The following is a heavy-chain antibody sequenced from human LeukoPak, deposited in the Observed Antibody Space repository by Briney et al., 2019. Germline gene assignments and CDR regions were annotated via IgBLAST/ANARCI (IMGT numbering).Heavy chain of an antibody. CDR2: INPNSGGT. CDR3: ARGYYYDSSGSGPVDAFDI. Sequence: ASVKVSCKASGYTFTGYYMHWVRQAPGQGLEWMGWINPNSGGTNYAQKFQGRVTMTTDTSTSTAYMELRSLRSDDTAVYYCARGYYYDSSGSGPVDAFDIWGQGTMVTVSS. D-gene: IGHD3-22*01. CDR1: GYTFTGYY. J-gene: IGHJ3*02. V-gene: IGHV1-2*02.